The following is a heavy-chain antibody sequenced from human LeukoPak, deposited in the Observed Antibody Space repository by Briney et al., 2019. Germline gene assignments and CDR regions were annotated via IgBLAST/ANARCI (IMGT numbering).Heavy chain of an antibody. V-gene: IGHV4-38-2*01. CDR3: ATPVIAVAGTGNY. CDR2: IYHSGST. D-gene: IGHD6-19*01. Sequence: SETLSLTCAVSGYSISSGYYWGWIRQPPGKGLEWIGSIYHSGSTYYNPSLKSRVTISVDTSKNQFSLKLSSVTAADTAVYYCATPVIAVAGTGNYWGQGTLVTVSS. J-gene: IGHJ4*02. CDR1: GYSISSGYY.